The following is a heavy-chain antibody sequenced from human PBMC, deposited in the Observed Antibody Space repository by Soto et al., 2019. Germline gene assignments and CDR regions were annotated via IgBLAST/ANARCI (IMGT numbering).Heavy chain of an antibody. V-gene: IGHV4-31*03. CDR2: IYYSGST. J-gene: IGHJ6*02. CDR1: GGSISSGGYY. Sequence: TLSLTCTVSGGSISSGGYYWSWIRQHPGKGLEWIGYIYYSGSTYYNPSLKSRVTISVDTSKNQFSLKLSSVTAADTAVYYCARGRSSVVVVAANPYGMDVWGQGTTVTVSS. CDR3: ARGRSSVVVVAANPYGMDV. D-gene: IGHD2-15*01.